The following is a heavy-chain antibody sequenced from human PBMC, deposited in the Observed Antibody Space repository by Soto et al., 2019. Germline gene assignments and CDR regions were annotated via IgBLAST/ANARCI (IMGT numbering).Heavy chain of an antibody. CDR1: GRSMSVYY. Sequence: KPSETLGITCTFSGRSMSVYYWGWIGQPAGERLDWIGRIYTSGTTDFNPSLKGRVTMSVDTSKNQFSLKLTSVTAADTALYYCAREDYYDTGYYVVWGHGTKVTVSS. CDR2: IYTSGTT. CDR3: AREDYYDTGYYVV. V-gene: IGHV4-4*07. J-gene: IGHJ6*01. D-gene: IGHD3-9*01.